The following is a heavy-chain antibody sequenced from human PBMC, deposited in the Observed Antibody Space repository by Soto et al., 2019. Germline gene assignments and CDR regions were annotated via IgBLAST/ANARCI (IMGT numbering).Heavy chain of an antibody. J-gene: IGHJ6*03. CDR1: GGSISSYY. Sequence: PSETLSLTCTVSGGSISSYYWSWIRQPPGKGLEWIGYIYYSGSTNYNPSLKSRVTISVDTSKNQFSLKLSSVTAADTAVYYCARGTTNHYHYYLDVWGKGTTVTVSS. CDR3: ARGTTNHYHYYLDV. V-gene: IGHV4-59*01. D-gene: IGHD1-1*01. CDR2: IYYSGST.